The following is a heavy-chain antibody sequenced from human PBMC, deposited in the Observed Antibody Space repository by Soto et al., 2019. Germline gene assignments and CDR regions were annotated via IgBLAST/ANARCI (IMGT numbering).Heavy chain of an antibody. D-gene: IGHD3-9*01. V-gene: IGHV4-59*02. Sequence: SETLSLTCTVSGSDVTTYYWSWLRQSPGKGLEWIGHIYDTGSTTYNPSLKSRVTISVDTSNKQFSLRLTSVTAADTAVYYCARCPIDHNWFDPWGQGTLVTVSS. J-gene: IGHJ5*02. CDR1: GSDVTTYY. CDR3: ARCPIDHNWFDP. CDR2: IYDTGST.